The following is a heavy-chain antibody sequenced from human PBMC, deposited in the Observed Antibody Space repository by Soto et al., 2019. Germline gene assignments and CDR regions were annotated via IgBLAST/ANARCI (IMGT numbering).Heavy chain of an antibody. CDR3: ARDASASVARWLLKGVLDY. D-gene: IGHD3-9*01. CDR2: INSDGSST. V-gene: IGHV3-74*01. CDR1: GFTFSSYW. J-gene: IGHJ4*02. Sequence: GGSLRLSCAASGFTFSSYWMHWVRQAPGKGLVWVSRINSDGSSTSYADSVKGRFTISRDNAKNTLYLQMNSLRAEDTAVYYCARDASASVARWLLKGVLDYWGQGTLVTVSS.